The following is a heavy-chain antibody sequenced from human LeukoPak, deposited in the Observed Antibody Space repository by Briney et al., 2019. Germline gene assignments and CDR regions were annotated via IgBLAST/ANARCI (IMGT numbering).Heavy chain of an antibody. CDR3: AALRSSSSRFDY. CDR1: GFTFSSYG. Sequence: GGSLRLSCAASGFTFSSYGMSWVRQAPGKGLEWVAVISYDGSNKYYADSVKGRFTISRDNSKNTLYLQMNSLRAEDTAVYYCAALRSSSSRFDYWGQGTLVTVSS. V-gene: IGHV3-30*03. J-gene: IGHJ4*02. D-gene: IGHD6-6*01. CDR2: ISYDGSNK.